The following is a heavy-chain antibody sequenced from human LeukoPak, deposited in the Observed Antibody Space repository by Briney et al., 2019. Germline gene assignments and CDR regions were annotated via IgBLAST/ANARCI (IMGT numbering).Heavy chain of an antibody. CDR3: ARLNLNGYDILTGYYHDY. CDR2: IYYSGST. J-gene: IGHJ4*02. CDR1: GGSISSYY. V-gene: IGHV4-59*08. D-gene: IGHD3-9*01. Sequence: PSETLSLTCTVSGGSISSYYWSWIRQPPGKGLEWIGYIYYSGSTNYNPSLKSRVTISVDTSKNQFSLKLSSVTAADTAVYYCARLNLNGYDILTGYYHDYWGQGTLVTVSS.